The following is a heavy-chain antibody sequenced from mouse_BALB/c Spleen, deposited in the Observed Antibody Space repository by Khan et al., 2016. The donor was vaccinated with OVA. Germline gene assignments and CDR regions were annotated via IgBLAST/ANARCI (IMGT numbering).Heavy chain of an antibody. CDR3: ARDYGSLYWYVDV. J-gene: IGHJ1*01. D-gene: IGHD1-1*01. Sequence: EVELVESGPGLVKPSQTVSLTCTVTGISITSGNYRWSWIRQFPGNKLEWIGHIYYSGTVTYNPSLTSRTTITSDTSKNQFFLEMNSLTAEDTATYYCARDYGSLYWYVDVWGAGTTVTVSS. CDR1: GISITSGNYR. V-gene: IGHV3-5*02. CDR2: IYYSGTV.